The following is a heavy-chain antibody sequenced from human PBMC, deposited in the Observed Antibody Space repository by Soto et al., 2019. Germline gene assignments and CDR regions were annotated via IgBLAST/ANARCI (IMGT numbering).Heavy chain of an antibody. J-gene: IGHJ4*02. D-gene: IGHD4-17*01. CDR2: ISSSSSYT. V-gene: IGHV3-11*06. CDR1: GFTFSDYY. Sequence: GGSLRLSCAASGFTFSDYYMSWIRQAPGKGLEWVSHISSSSSYTNYADSVKGRFTISRDNAKNSLYLQMNSLRAEDTAVYYCARGFHDYGDPWGYWGQGTLVTVSS. CDR3: ARGFHDYGDPWGY.